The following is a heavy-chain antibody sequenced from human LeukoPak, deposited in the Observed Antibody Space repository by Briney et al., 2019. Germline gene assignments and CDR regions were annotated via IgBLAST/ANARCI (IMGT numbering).Heavy chain of an antibody. V-gene: IGHV4-34*01. Sequence: PSETLSLTCAVYGGSFSGYYWSWIRQPPGKGLEWIGEINHSGSTNYNPSLKSRVTISVDTSKNQFSLKLSSVTAADTAVYYCARKSSSRDWFDPWGQEPWSPSPQ. CDR3: ARKSSSRDWFDP. CDR1: GGSFSGYY. J-gene: IGHJ5*02. CDR2: INHSGST. D-gene: IGHD6-13*01.